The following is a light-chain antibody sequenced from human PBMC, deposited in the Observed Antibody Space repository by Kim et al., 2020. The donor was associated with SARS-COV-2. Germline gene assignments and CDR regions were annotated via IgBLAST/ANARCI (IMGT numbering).Light chain of an antibody. CDR1: SSHVGGYTY. V-gene: IGLV2-14*03. CDR3: SSYTSTTWV. CDR2: DVS. Sequence: QSALTQPASVSGSPGQSITISCTGTSSHVGGYTYVSWYQQHPGKAPKLMIYDVSNRPSGISNRFSGSKSGNTASLTISGLQAEDEADYYCSSYTSTTWVFGTGTKVTVL. J-gene: IGLJ1*01.